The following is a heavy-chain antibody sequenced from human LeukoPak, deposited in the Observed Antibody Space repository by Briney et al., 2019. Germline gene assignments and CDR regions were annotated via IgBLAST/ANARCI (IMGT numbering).Heavy chain of an antibody. CDR3: ARARSGLIDP. CDR1: GGSFSGYY. J-gene: IGHJ5*02. CDR2: INHSGRT. Sequence: PSETLSLTCAVYGGSFSGYYWSWIRHPPGKGLEWIGEINHSGRTNYNPSLKSRVTISVDTSKNQFSLKLSSTTAADTAVYYCARARSGLIDPWGQGTLVTVSS. V-gene: IGHV4-34*01. D-gene: IGHD5-12*01.